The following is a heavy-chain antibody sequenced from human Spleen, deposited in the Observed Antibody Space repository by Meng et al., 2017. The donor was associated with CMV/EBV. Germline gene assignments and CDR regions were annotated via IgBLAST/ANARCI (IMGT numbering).Heavy chain of an antibody. CDR2: IIPIFGTA. D-gene: IGHD3-10*01. CDR1: GGTFSSYA. Sequence: SVKVSCKASGGTFSSYAISWVRQAPGQGLEWMGGIIPIFGTANYAQKFQGRVTITTDESTSTAYMELSSLRSEDTAVYYCARMGLSGSHHSYYYGLDVWGQGTTVTVSS. J-gene: IGHJ6*02. CDR3: ARMGLSGSHHSYYYGLDV. V-gene: IGHV1-69*05.